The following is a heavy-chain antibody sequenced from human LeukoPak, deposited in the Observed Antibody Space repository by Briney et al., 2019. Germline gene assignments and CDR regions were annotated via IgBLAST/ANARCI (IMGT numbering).Heavy chain of an antibody. CDR3: AREGYGGAFDY. J-gene: IGHJ4*02. CDR1: GFTFSNYA. Sequence: PGGSLRLSCAASGFTFSNYAMSWVRQAPGKGLEWVSSISSSSSYIYYADSVKGRFTISRDNAKNSLYLQMNSLRAEDTAVYYCAREGYGGAFDYWGQGTLVTVSS. D-gene: IGHD4-23*01. V-gene: IGHV3-21*01. CDR2: ISSSSSYI.